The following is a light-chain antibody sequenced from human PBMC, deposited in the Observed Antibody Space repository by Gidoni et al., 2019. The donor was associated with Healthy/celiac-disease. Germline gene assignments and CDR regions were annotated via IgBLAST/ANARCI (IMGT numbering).Light chain of an antibody. CDR2: QDS. V-gene: IGLV3-1*01. CDR3: QAWDSSIYDV. Sequence: SYELTQPPSVSVSPGKTASITCSGDKLGDKYACWYQQKPGHSPVLAIYQDSKRPSGIPERFAGSNSGNTATLTISGTQARDEADYYCQAWDSSIYDVVGTGTKVTVL. CDR1: KLGDKY. J-gene: IGLJ1*01.